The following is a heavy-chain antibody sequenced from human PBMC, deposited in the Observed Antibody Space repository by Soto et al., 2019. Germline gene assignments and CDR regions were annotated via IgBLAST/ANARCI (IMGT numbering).Heavy chain of an antibody. D-gene: IGHD4-17*01. J-gene: IGHJ4*02. CDR3: ARDAFDYGDSPLSY. V-gene: IGHV4-31*03. CDR2: IYYSGST. CDR1: GGSISSGGYY. Sequence: QVQLQESGPGLVKPSQTLSLTCTVSGGSISSGGYYWSWIRQHPGKGLEWIGYIYYSGSTYYNPSLKSRVTXLVXTXRNQFSLKLSSVTAADTAVYYCARDAFDYGDSPLSYWGQGTLVTVSS.